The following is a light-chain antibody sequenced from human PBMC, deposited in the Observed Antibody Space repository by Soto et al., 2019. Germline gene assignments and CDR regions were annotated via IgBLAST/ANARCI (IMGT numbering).Light chain of an antibody. CDR1: SSNIGAGHD. CDR2: GNN. Sequence: QSVLTQPPAVSGAPGQRVTISCTGSSSNIGAGHDVHWYQQLPGTAPKLLIYGNNNRPSGVPDRFSGSKSGTSASLAITGLQADDEADYYCQSYDSSLSAYVVFGGGTKLTVL. J-gene: IGLJ2*01. V-gene: IGLV1-40*01. CDR3: QSYDSSLSAYVV.